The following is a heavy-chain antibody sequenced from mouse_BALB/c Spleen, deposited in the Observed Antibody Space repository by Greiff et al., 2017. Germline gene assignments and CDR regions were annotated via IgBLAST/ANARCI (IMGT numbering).Heavy chain of an antibody. CDR3: ARGDGYSYYFDY. V-gene: IGHV5-15*02. D-gene: IGHD2-3*01. J-gene: IGHJ2*01. CDR1: GFTFSDYG. CDR2: ISNLAYSI. Sequence: EVMLVESGGGLVQPGGSRKLSCAASGFTFSDYGMAWVRQAPGKGPEWVAFISNLAYSIYYADTVTGRFTISRENAKNTLYLEMSSLRSEDTAMYYCARGDGYSYYFDYWGQGTTLTVSS.